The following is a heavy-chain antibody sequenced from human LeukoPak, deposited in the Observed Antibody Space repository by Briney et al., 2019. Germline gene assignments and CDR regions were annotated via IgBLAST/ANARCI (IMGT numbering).Heavy chain of an antibody. CDR3: AKDILSGYSSSWSAFDY. D-gene: IGHD6-13*01. CDR2: ISWNSGSI. Sequence: PGGSLRLSCAASGFTFDDYAMHWVRQAPGKGLEWVSGISWNSGSIGYADSVKGRFTISRDNAKDSLYLQMNSLRAEDTALYYCAKDILSGYSSSWSAFDYWGQGTLVTVSS. CDR1: GFTFDDYA. J-gene: IGHJ4*02. V-gene: IGHV3-9*01.